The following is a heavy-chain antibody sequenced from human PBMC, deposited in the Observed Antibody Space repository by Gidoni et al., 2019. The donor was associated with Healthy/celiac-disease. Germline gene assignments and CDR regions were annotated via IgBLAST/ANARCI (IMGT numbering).Heavy chain of an antibody. CDR2: ISGSGGST. D-gene: IGHD3-22*01. J-gene: IGHJ4*02. CDR1: GFTFSSYA. V-gene: IGHV3-23*01. CDR3: AKGGIVVVIPYYFDY. Sequence: EVQLLESGGGLVQPGGSLRLSCEASGFTFSSYAMRWVRQAPGKGLEWVSAISGSGGSTYYADSVKGRFTISRDNSKNTLYLQMNSMRAEDTAVYYCAKGGIVVVIPYYFDYGGQGTLVTVSS.